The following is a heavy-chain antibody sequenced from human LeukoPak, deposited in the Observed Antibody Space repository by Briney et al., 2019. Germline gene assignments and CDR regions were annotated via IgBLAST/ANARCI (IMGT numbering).Heavy chain of an antibody. CDR1: GGSISSGDYY. Sequence: SETLSLTCTVSGGSISSGDYYWSWIRQPPGKGLEWIGYIYYSGSTNYNPSLKSRVTISVDTSKNQFSLKLSSVTAADTAVYYCARHGALATIRDWYFDLWGRGTLVTVSS. CDR2: IYYSGST. D-gene: IGHD5-24*01. V-gene: IGHV4-61*08. CDR3: ARHGALATIRDWYFDL. J-gene: IGHJ2*01.